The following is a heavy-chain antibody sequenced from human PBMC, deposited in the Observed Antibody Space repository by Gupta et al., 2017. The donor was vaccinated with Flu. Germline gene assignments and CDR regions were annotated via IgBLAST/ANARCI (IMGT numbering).Heavy chain of an antibody. V-gene: IGHV1-69*01. CDR2: IIPIFGTA. CDR3: ARTDSVRWSPAAISPFDY. D-gene: IGHD2-2*02. J-gene: IGHJ4*02. Sequence: QVQLVQSGAEVKKPGSSVKVSCKASGGTFSSYAISWVRQAPGQGLEWMGGIIPIFGTANYAQKFQGRVTITADESTSTAYMELSSLRSEDTAVYYCARTDSVRWSPAAISPFDYWGQGTLVTVSS. CDR1: GGTFSSYA.